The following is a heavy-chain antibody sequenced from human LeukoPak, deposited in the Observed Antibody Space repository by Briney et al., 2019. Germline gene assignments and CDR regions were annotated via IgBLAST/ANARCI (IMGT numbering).Heavy chain of an antibody. CDR3: AREKSGTYFFDY. J-gene: IGHJ4*02. Sequence: GASVKSSCKASGYTFTNYYIHWVGQAPGQGLEWMGIINPGGAPTSYAQKFQGRLIMTRDTSTSTVYMELSSLRSEDTAVYYCAREKSGTYFFDYWGQGTLVTVSS. CDR2: INPGGAPT. D-gene: IGHD1-26*01. V-gene: IGHV1-46*01. CDR1: GYTFTNYY.